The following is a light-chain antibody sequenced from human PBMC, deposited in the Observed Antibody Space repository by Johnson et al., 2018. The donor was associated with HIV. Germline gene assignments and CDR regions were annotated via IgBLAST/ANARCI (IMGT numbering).Light chain of an antibody. CDR3: GTWDSSLSAYV. Sequence: QSVLTQPPSVSAAPGQKVTISCSGSSSNIGNNYVSWYQQLPGTAPKLVIYDNNERPSGIPDRISGAKSGTSATLGITGLQTGDEADYYCGTWDSSLSAYVFGTGTKVTVL. J-gene: IGLJ1*01. V-gene: IGLV1-51*01. CDR2: DNN. CDR1: SSNIGNNY.